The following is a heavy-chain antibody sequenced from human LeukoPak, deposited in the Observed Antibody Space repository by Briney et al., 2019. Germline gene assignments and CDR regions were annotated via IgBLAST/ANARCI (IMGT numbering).Heavy chain of an antibody. CDR2: INPSGGST. CDR1: GYTFTSYY. J-gene: IGHJ4*02. D-gene: IGHD3-10*01. Sequence: ASVKVSCKASGYTFTSYYMHWVRQAPGQGLEWMGIINPSGGSTSYAQKFQGRVTMTRDMSTSTVYMELSSLRSEDTAVYYCARDYGSGSYYILGPDYWGQGTLVTVSS. CDR3: ARDYGSGSYYILGPDY. V-gene: IGHV1-46*01.